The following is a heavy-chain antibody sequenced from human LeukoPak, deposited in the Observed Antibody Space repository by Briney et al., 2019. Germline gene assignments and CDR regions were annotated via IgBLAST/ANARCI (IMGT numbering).Heavy chain of an antibody. D-gene: IGHD1-26*01. CDR1: GFTFSIYW. J-gene: IGHJ3*02. Sequence: GRCLRLSCAASGFTFSIYWMHWVRQAPGKGLVWVSRINTYGSSTSYPDSVKGRFTISRDNAKNTLYLQMNSLRAEDTAVYYYARVRSGSNRNDSFDIWGQGTMVTVSS. V-gene: IGHV3-74*01. CDR3: ARVRSGSNRNDSFDI. CDR2: INTYGSST.